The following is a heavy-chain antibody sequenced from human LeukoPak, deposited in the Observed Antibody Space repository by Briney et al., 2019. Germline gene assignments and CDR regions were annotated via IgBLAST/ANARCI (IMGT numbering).Heavy chain of an antibody. CDR2: ISSGSGYM. CDR3: ARAGLYSGSGLDY. J-gene: IGHJ4*02. V-gene: IGHV3-21*01. Sequence: GGSLRLSCAVSGFAFSSYNMNWVRQSPGKGLEWVSSISSGSGYMYYADSVKGRFTISRDNAENSLYLEMSSLRAEDTAVYYCARAGLYSGSGLDYWGQGTLVTVSS. D-gene: IGHD5-12*01. CDR1: GFAFSSYN.